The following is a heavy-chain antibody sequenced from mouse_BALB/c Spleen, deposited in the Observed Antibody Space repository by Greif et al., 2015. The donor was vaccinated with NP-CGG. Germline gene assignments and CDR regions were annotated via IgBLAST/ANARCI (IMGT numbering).Heavy chain of an antibody. CDR3: ARGEGKEDY. CDR1: GFNIKDTY. Sequence: EVHLVESGAELVKPGASVKLSCTASGFNIKDTYMHWVKQRPEQGLEWIGRIDPANGNTKYDPKFQGKATITADTSSNTAYLQLSNLTSEDTAVYYCARGEGKEDYWGQGTTLTVSS. J-gene: IGHJ2*01. V-gene: IGHV14-3*02. CDR2: IDPANGNT. D-gene: IGHD1-3*01.